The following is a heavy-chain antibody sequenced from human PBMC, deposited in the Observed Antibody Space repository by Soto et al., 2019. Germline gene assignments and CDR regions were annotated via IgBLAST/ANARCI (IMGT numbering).Heavy chain of an antibody. J-gene: IGHJ6*03. Sequence: GGSLRLSCAASGFTFSSYGMHWVRQAPGKGLEWVAVISYDGSNKYYADSVKGRFTISRDNSKNTLYLQMNSLRAEDTAVYYCAKDRRQLWFNYYYYMDVWGKGTTVTVSS. CDR2: ISYDGSNK. CDR3: AKDRRQLWFNYYYYMDV. D-gene: IGHD5-18*01. V-gene: IGHV3-30*18. CDR1: GFTFSSYG.